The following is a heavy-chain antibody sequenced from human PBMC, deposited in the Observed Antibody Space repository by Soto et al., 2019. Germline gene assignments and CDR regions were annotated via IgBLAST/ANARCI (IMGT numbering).Heavy chain of an antibody. CDR3: ARSIVVVTALDY. CDR2: INAGNGNT. CDR1: GYTFTSYA. D-gene: IGHD2-21*02. J-gene: IGHJ4*02. Sequence: QVQLVQSGAEEKKPGASVKVCCKASGYTFTSYAMHWVRQAPGQRLEWMGWINAGNGNTKYSKKFQGRVTITRDTSASTAYMELSSLRSEDTAVYYCARSIVVVTALDYWGQGTLVTVSS. V-gene: IGHV1-3*05.